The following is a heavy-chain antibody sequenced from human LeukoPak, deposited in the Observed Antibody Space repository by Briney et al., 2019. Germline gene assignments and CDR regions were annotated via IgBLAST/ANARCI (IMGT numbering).Heavy chain of an antibody. V-gene: IGHV1-69*04. CDR3: ARDLPPYYFDY. CDR2: IIPILGIA. CDR1: GGIYSSYA. J-gene: IGHJ4*02. Sequence: SVKVSCKASGGIYSSYAISWVRQAPGQGLEWMGRIIPILGIANYAQKFQGRVTITADKSTSTAYMDLSSLRSEDTAVYYCARDLPPYYFDYWGQGTLVTVSS.